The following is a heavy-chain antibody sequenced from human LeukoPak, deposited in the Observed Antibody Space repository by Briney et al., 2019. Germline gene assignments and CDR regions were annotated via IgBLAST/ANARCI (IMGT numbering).Heavy chain of an antibody. D-gene: IGHD4-17*01. CDR2: ISGSGGST. CDR1: GFTFSDYY. Sequence: GGSLRLSCAASGFTFSDYYMSWVRQAPGKGLEWVSAISGSGGSTYYADSVKGRFTISRDNSKNTLYLQMNSLRAEDTAVYYCAKYYGDYVYYFDYWGQGTLVTVSS. V-gene: IGHV3-23*01. J-gene: IGHJ4*02. CDR3: AKYYGDYVYYFDY.